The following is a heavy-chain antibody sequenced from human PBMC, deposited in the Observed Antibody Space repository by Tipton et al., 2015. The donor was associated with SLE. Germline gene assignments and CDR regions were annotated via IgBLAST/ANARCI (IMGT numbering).Heavy chain of an antibody. Sequence: SLRLSCAASGFTFSSYGMHWVRQAPGKGLEWVAVIWYDGSNKYYADSVKGRFTTSRDNSKNTLYLQMNSLRAEDTAVYYCAKDGDYVWGSYRYRGDAFDIWGQGTMVTVSS. CDR3: AKDGDYVWGSYRYRGDAFDI. D-gene: IGHD3-16*02. CDR1: GFTFSSYG. V-gene: IGHV3-33*06. J-gene: IGHJ3*02. CDR2: IWYDGSNK.